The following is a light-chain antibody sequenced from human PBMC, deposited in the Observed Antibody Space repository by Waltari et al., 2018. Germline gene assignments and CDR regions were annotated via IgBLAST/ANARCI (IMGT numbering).Light chain of an antibody. CDR2: KDT. J-gene: IGLJ3*02. Sequence: SSELRQPSSVSVSPGQTARITCSGDVLSKKYGRWLQHKPGQAPVLVIYKDTERPSGIPGRFSGSNSGTTVTLTISGVLPEDEADYYCYSAADNNWVCGGGTTLTVL. V-gene: IGLV3-27*01. CDR3: YSAADNNWV. CDR1: VLSKKY.